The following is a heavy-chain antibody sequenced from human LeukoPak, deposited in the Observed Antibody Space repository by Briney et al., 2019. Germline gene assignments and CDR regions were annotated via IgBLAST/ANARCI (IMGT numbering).Heavy chain of an antibody. J-gene: IGHJ4*02. CDR3: ARGARYDILTGYYRSFDY. CDR2: IDPSDSYT. CDR1: GYSFTSYL. Sequence: GESLKISCKGSGYSFTSYLISWVRQMPWKGLECMGRIDPSDSYTNYSPSFQGHVTISADKSISTAYLQWSSLKASDTAMYYCARGARYDILTGYYRSFDYWGQGTLVTVSS. D-gene: IGHD3-9*01. V-gene: IGHV5-10-1*01.